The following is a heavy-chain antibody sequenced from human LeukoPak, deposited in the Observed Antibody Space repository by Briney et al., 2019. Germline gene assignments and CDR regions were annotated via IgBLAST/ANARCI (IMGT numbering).Heavy chain of an antibody. V-gene: IGHV3-30*01. CDR2: ISYDGSNN. D-gene: IGHD2-15*01. CDR3: AREFDIVVVVAAHLDY. CDR1: GFTFSSFA. Sequence: PGGSLRLSCAASGFTFSSFAMHWVRQAPGKGLERVAVISYDGSNNYYEDSVEGRFTISRDNSKNTLYLQMNSLRAEDTAVYYCAREFDIVVVVAAHLDYWGQGTLVTVSS. J-gene: IGHJ4*02.